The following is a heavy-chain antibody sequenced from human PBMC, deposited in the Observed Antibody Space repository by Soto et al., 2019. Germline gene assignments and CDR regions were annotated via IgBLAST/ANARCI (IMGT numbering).Heavy chain of an antibody. V-gene: IGHV3-30*18. J-gene: IGHJ4*02. CDR1: GFTFSSYG. D-gene: IGHD4-17*01. CDR3: AKDHPDDYGGSH. CDR2: ISYDGSNK. Sequence: AGGSLRLSCAASGFTFSSYGMHWVRQAPGKGLEWVAVISYDGSNKYYADSVKGRFTISRDNSKNTLYLQMNSLRAEDTAVYYCAKDHPDDYGGSHWGQGTLVTVSS.